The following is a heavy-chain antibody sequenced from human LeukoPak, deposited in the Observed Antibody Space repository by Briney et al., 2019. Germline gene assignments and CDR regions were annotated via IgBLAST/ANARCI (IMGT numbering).Heavy chain of an antibody. Sequence: SETLSLTCAVYGGSFSGYYWSWIRQPPGKGLEWIGEINHSGSTNYNPSLKSRVTISVDTSKNQFSLKLSSVTAADTAVYYCARGWWSYPYFDYWGQGTLVTVSS. J-gene: IGHJ4*02. CDR2: INHSGST. D-gene: IGHD1-26*01. V-gene: IGHV4-34*01. CDR3: ARGWWSYPYFDY. CDR1: GGSFSGYY.